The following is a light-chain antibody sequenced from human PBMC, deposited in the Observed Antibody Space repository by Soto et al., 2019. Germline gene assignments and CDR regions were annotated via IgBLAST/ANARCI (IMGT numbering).Light chain of an antibody. CDR1: ETISTW. CDR2: SSS. V-gene: IGKV1-5*01. CDR3: LQYNDYPWT. J-gene: IGKJ1*01. Sequence: DTQMTQSPSTLSASVGDRVTITCRASETISTWLAWYQQKPGQAPKLLIYSSSFLESGVPSRFSGSGSGTEFTRTISSLQPDDFATKYCLQYNDYPWTFGQGTKGQSK.